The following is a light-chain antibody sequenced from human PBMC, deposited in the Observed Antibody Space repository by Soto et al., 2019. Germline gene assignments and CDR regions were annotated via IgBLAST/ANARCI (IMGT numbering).Light chain of an antibody. J-gene: IGKJ1*01. V-gene: IGKV1-6*01. Sequence: PSLSASVGDTVTITCRASQGIRSDLGWYQQKPGKAPKLLIYGASRLQNGVPSRFSGSGSGTDFTLIISRLQPEDSATYYCLQDYSYPRTFGQGTKVDIK. CDR3: LQDYSYPRT. CDR2: GAS. CDR1: QGIRSD.